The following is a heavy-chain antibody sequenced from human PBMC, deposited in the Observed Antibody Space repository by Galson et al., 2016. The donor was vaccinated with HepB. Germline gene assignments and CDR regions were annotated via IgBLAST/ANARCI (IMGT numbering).Heavy chain of an antibody. CDR3: AKVRQLAYSYGMDV. CDR2: ISGSGGST. J-gene: IGHJ2*01. CDR1: GFTFSSYA. V-gene: IGHV3-23*01. D-gene: IGHD6-6*01. Sequence: SLRLSCAASGFTFSSYAMSWVRQAPGKGLEWVSGISGSGGSTNYGDSVRGRFTISRDNSKNTLYLQMNSLRAEDTAVYYCAKVRQLAYSYGMDVWGRGTLVTVSS.